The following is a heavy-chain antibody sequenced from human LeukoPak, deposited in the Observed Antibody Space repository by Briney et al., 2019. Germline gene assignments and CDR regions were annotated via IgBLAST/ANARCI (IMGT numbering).Heavy chain of an antibody. V-gene: IGHV3-30-3*01. J-gene: IGHJ4*02. Sequence: GRSLRLSCAASGFTFSSYAMHWVRQAPGKGLEWVAVISYDGSNKYYADSVKGRFTISRDNSKNTLCLQMNSLRAEDTAVYYCTVLLGYCSGGSCYSLDYWGQGTLVTVSS. CDR1: GFTFSSYA. CDR3: TVLLGYCSGGSCYSLDY. CDR2: ISYDGSNK. D-gene: IGHD2-15*01.